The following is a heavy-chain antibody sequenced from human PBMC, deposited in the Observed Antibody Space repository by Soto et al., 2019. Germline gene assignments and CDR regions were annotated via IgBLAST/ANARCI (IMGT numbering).Heavy chain of an antibody. Sequence: ASVKVSCKASGYTFTSYGISWVRQAPGQGLEWMGWISAYNGNTNYAQKLQGRVTMTTDTSTSTAYMELRSLRSDDTAVYYCARVNSDYGSGSSLGWFDPWGQVTLVTVSS. D-gene: IGHD3-10*01. CDR3: ARVNSDYGSGSSLGWFDP. CDR1: GYTFTSYG. V-gene: IGHV1-18*01. CDR2: ISAYNGNT. J-gene: IGHJ5*02.